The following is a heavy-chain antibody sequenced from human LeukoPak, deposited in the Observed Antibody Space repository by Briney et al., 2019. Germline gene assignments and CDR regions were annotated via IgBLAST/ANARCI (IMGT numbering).Heavy chain of an antibody. CDR1: GFIFSTYS. Sequence: GGSLRLSCSASGFIFSTYSMNWVRQAPGKGLEWLSYISSARSTTYYADSVKGRFTISRDNAKSSLYLQMNSLRDEDTAVYYCARDQGLPYWGQGTLVTVSS. CDR2: ISSARSTT. J-gene: IGHJ4*02. CDR3: ARDQGLPY. V-gene: IGHV3-48*02.